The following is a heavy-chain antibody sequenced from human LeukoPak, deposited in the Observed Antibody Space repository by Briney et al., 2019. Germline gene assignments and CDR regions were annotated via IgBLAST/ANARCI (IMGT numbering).Heavy chain of an antibody. CDR3: ARGPYYGGNPFDY. D-gene: IGHD4-23*01. Sequence: SETLSLTCAVYGGSFSNYYWSWIRQPPGKGLEWIGEINHSGSTNYNPSLKSRVSISVDTSKNQFSLKLSSVTAADTAVYYCARGPYYGGNPFDYWDQGTLVTVSS. J-gene: IGHJ4*02. V-gene: IGHV4-34*01. CDR2: INHSGST. CDR1: GGSFSNYY.